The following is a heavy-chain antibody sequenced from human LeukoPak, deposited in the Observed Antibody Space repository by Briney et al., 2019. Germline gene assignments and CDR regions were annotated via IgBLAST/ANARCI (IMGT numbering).Heavy chain of an antibody. D-gene: IGHD1-1*01. CDR3: AVNWNVDH. CDR2: IYSGVST. Sequence: GGSLRLSCAASGFTVSSNYMSWVRQAPGKGLEWVSVIYSGVSTYHADSVKGRFTISRDNSKNTLYLQMNSLRAEDTAVYYCAVNWNVDHWGQGTLVTVSS. V-gene: IGHV3-53*01. CDR1: GFTVSSNY. J-gene: IGHJ4*02.